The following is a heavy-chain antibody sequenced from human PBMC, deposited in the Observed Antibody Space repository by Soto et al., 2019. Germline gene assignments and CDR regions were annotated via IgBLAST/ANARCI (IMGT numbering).Heavy chain of an antibody. V-gene: IGHV3-23*01. J-gene: IGHJ4*02. CDR2: ISGSGGST. D-gene: IGHD6-25*01. Sequence: GGSLRLSCAASGFTFSTFAMNWVRQAPGKGLEWVSGISGSGGSTYYADSVKGRFTVSRDNSKNTLYLQMNSLRAEDTAIFYCAKEMGGGIAAYWGQGTLVTVSS. CDR3: AKEMGGGIAAY. CDR1: GFTFSTFA.